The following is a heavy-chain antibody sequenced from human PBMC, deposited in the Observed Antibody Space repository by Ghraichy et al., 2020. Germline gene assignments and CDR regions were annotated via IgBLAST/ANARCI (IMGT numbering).Heavy chain of an antibody. CDR2: IYYSGST. Sequence: TLSLTCTVSGGSISSGGYYWSWIRQHPGKGLEWIGYIYYSGSTYYNPSLKSRVTISVDTSKNQFSLKLSSVTAADTAVYYCARVSNPLHNLDYWGQGTLVTVSS. CDR3: ARVSNPLHNLDY. J-gene: IGHJ4*02. D-gene: IGHD4-11*01. CDR1: GGSISSGGYY. V-gene: IGHV4-31*03.